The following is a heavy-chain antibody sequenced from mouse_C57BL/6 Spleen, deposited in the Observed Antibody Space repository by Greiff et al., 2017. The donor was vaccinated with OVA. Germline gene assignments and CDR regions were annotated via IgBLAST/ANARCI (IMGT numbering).Heavy chain of an antibody. CDR2: IYPGDGDT. D-gene: IGHD2-4*01. V-gene: IGHV1-80*01. CDR1: GYAFSSYW. J-gene: IGHJ4*01. Sequence: VKLVESGAELVKPGASVKISCKASGYAFSSYWMNWVKQRPGQGLEWIGQIYPGDGDTNYNGKFTGKATLTADKSSSTAYMQLSSLTSEDSAVYFCARYDYAYAMDYWGQGTSVTFSS. CDR3: ARYDYAYAMDY.